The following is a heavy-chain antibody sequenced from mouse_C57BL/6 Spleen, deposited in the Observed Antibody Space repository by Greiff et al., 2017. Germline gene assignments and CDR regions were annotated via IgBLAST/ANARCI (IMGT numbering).Heavy chain of an antibody. J-gene: IGHJ2*01. V-gene: IGHV1-7*01. D-gene: IGHD2-2*01. CDR1: GYTFTSYW. Sequence: QVQLQQSGAELAKPGASVKLPCKASGYTFTSYWMHWVKQRPGQGLEWIGYINPSSGYTKYNQKFKDKATLTADKSSSTAYMQLSSLTYEDSAVYYCASYYGYDRYYFDYWGQGTTLTVSS. CDR2: INPSSGYT. CDR3: ASYYGYDRYYFDY.